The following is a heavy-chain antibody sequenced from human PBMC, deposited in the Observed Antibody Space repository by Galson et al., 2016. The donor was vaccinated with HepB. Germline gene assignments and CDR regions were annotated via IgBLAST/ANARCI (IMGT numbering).Heavy chain of an antibody. Sequence: ETLSLTCTVSGGSIINNYYWAWIRQPPGKGLEWIGRIYSSGSTNYNPSLKSRVTMPVDTSKNQFSLKLSSVTGADTAVYYCARTIVSAARGAFDIWGQGTMVTVSS. CDR2: IYSSGST. CDR1: GGSIINNYY. CDR3: ARTIVSAARGAFDI. V-gene: IGHV4-4*07. J-gene: IGHJ3*02. D-gene: IGHD2-2*01.